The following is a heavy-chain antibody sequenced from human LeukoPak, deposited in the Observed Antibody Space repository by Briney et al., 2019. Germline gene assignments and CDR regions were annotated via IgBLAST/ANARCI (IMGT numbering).Heavy chain of an antibody. J-gene: IGHJ4*02. Sequence: PGGSLRLSCAASGFTFSTYWMSWVRQTPGKGLQWVANIKQDGSEKYYVDSVKGRFTISRDNAKNSLYLQMNSLRAEDTAVYYCARGDRAYYYDSSGYFDYWGQGTLVTVSS. CDR3: ARGDRAYYYDSSGYFDY. V-gene: IGHV3-7*01. CDR2: IKQDGSEK. CDR1: GFTFSTYW. D-gene: IGHD3-22*01.